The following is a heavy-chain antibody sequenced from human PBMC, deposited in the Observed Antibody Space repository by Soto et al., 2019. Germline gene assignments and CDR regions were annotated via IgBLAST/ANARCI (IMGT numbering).Heavy chain of an antibody. D-gene: IGHD2-21*02. V-gene: IGHV1-69*13. CDR2: IIPIFGTA. CDR1: GGTFSSYA. Sequence: SVKVSCKASGGTFSSYAISWVRQAPGQGLEWMGGIIPIFGTANYAQKFQGRVTITADESTSTAYMELSSLRSEDTAVYYCASSILKHIVVVTAIYYFDYWGQGXLVTVYS. J-gene: IGHJ4*02. CDR3: ASSILKHIVVVTAIYYFDY.